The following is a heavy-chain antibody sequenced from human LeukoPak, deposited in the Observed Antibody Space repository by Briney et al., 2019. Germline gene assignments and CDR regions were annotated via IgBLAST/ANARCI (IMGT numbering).Heavy chain of an antibody. CDR2: IIPILGIA. Sequence: PVASVKVSCKASGGTFSSYAISWVRQAPGQGLEWMGRIIPILGIANYAQKFQGRVTITADKSTSTAYMELSSLRSEDTAVYYCASSGRRGDYEFDYWGQGTLVTVSS. J-gene: IGHJ4*02. CDR3: ASSGRRGDYEFDY. V-gene: IGHV1-69*04. D-gene: IGHD4-17*01. CDR1: GGTFSSYA.